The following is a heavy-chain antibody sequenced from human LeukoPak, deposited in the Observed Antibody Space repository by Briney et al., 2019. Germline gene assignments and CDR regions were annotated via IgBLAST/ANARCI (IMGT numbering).Heavy chain of an antibody. J-gene: IGHJ4*02. D-gene: IGHD4-17*01. CDR2: IDGSGRSP. V-gene: IGHV3-23*01. Sequence: GSLRLSCAASGFTFGSYAISWVRQAPGKGLEWVSAIDGSGRSPWYADSVRGRSTISRDNSKNTVYLQMENLRAEDTAIYFCARDRDYPRDQFDYWGQGTLVTVSS. CDR3: ARDRDYPRDQFDY. CDR1: GFTFGSYA.